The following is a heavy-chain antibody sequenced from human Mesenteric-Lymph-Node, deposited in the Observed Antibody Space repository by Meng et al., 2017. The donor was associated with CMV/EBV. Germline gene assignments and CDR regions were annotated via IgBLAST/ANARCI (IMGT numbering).Heavy chain of an antibody. CDR3: AKSYSGSWPSFDY. J-gene: IGHJ4*02. V-gene: IGHV3-30*02. CDR1: GFTFSSYG. CDR2: IRYDGSNK. Sequence: GESLKISCAASGFTFSSYGMHWVRQAPGKGLEWVAFIRYDGSNKYYADSVKGRFTISRDNSKNTLYLQMNSLRTEDTAVYYCAKSYSGSWPSFDYWGQGTLVTVSS. D-gene: IGHD1-26*01.